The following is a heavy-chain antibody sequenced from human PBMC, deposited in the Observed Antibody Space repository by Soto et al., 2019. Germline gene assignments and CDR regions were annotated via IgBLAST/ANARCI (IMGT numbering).Heavy chain of an antibody. D-gene: IGHD2-2*01. CDR1: GYTFTSYD. J-gene: IGHJ6*03. Sequence: ASVKVSCKASGYTFTSYDINWVRQATGQGLEWMGWMNPNCGNTGYAQKFQGRVTMTRNTSISTAYMELSSLRSEDTAVYYCARDPQPCSSTSCCMDVWGKGTTGTVSS. CDR2: MNPNCGNT. V-gene: IGHV1-8*01. CDR3: ARDPQPCSSTSCCMDV.